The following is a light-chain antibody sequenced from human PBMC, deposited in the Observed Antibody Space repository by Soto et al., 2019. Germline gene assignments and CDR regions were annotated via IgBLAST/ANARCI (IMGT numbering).Light chain of an antibody. CDR2: LGS. V-gene: IGKV2-28*01. Sequence: DIVMTQSPLSLPVTPGEPASISCRSSQSLLHSNGYNYLDWYLQKPGQSPQLLIYLGSNRSSGVPDRLSGGGAGADFTLKISRVEAEDVGVYYCMQALQTPRTFGGGTKVEIK. CDR1: QSLLHSNGYNY. CDR3: MQALQTPRT. J-gene: IGKJ4*01.